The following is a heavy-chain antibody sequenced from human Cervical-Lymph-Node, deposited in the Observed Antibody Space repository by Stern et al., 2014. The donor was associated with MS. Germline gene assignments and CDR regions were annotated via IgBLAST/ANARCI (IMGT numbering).Heavy chain of an antibody. Sequence: MQLVQSGGGLVQPGGSLRLSCAASGFTFSTYDMHWVRQATGKGLEWVSGIGPAGDTYYPDSMRGRFPISRENAKNSLYLQINSLRAGDTAVYYCARDLGGRSDYWGQGTLVTVSS. CDR3: ARDLGGRSDY. CDR2: IGPAGDT. CDR1: GFTFSTYD. V-gene: IGHV3-13*01. D-gene: IGHD3-16*01. J-gene: IGHJ4*02.